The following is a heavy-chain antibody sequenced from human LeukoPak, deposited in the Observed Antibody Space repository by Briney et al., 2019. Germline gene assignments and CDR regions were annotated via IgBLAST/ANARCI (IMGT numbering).Heavy chain of an antibody. J-gene: IGHJ5*02. D-gene: IGHD4-17*01. CDR1: GYTFTGCY. CDR3: ARDPAYGDYVWFDP. CDR2: INPNSGGT. Sequence: GASVKVSCKASGYTFTGCYMHWVRQAPGQGLEWMGWINPNSGGTNYAQKFQGRVTMTRDTSISTAYMELSRLRSDDTAVYYCARDPAYGDYVWFDPWGQGTLVTVSS. V-gene: IGHV1-2*02.